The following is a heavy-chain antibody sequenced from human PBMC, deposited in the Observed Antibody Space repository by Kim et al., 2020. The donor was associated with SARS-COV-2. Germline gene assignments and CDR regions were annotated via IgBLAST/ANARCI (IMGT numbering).Heavy chain of an antibody. CDR3: ARQYCSSTSCYTPFDY. J-gene: IGHJ4*02. D-gene: IGHD2-2*02. Sequence: SFQGHVTISADKSISTAYLQWSSLKASDTAMYYCARQYCSSTSCYTPFDYWGQGTLVTVSS. V-gene: IGHV5-10-1*01.